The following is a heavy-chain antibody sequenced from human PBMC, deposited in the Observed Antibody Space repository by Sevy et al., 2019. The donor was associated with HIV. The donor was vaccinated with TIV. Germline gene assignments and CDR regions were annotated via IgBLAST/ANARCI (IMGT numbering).Heavy chain of an antibody. D-gene: IGHD2-2*01. CDR1: GFTFSSYS. CDR2: ISSSSSYI. CDR3: ARGSVLVPAAIWSTFVDY. J-gene: IGHJ4*02. V-gene: IGHV3-21*01. Sequence: GGSLRLSCAASGFTFSSYSMNWVRQAPGKGLEWVSSISSSSSYIYYADSVKGRFTISRDNAKNSLYLQMNSLRAEDTAVYYCARGSVLVPAAIWSTFVDYWGQGTLVTVSS.